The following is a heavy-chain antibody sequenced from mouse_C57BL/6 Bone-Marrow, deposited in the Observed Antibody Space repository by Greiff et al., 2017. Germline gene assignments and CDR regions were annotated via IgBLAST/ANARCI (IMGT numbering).Heavy chain of an antibody. CDR3: AREGCYGSHWYFDV. J-gene: IGHJ1*03. Sequence: EVHLVESGGGLVQPGGSLKLSCAASGFTFSDYGMAWVRQAPRKGPEWVAFISNLAYSIYYADTVTGRFTFSRENAKNTLYLEMSSLRSEDTAMYYCAREGCYGSHWYFDVWGTGTTVTVSS. V-gene: IGHV5-15*01. CDR1: GFTFSDYG. D-gene: IGHD1-1*01. CDR2: ISNLAYSI.